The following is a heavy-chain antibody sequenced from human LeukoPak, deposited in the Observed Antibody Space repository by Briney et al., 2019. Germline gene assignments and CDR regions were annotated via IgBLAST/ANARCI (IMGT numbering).Heavy chain of an antibody. V-gene: IGHV1-8*01. J-gene: IGHJ5*02. CDR3: ERGYYYGSGSYYNWFDP. D-gene: IGHD3-10*01. Sequence: ASVKVSCKASGYTFTSYDINWVRQATGQGLEWMGWMNPNSGNTGCAQKFQGRVTMTRNTSISTAYIELSSLRSEDTPVYYCERGYYYGSGSYYNWFDPWGQGTLVTVSS. CDR2: MNPNSGNT. CDR1: GYTFTSYD.